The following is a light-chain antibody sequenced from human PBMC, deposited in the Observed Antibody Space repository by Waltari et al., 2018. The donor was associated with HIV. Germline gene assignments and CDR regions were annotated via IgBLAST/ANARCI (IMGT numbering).Light chain of an antibody. Sequence: SYELTQPSSVSVSPVQTARITCPGDGLAKRYVRWFQQKPGQAPVLVIDNDIERPSGIPERFSGSSSGTTVTLTISGAQVEDEADYYCFSAADNNLGVFGGGTKVTVL. V-gene: IGLV3-27*01. CDR1: GLAKRY. CDR2: NDI. J-gene: IGLJ3*02. CDR3: FSAADNNLGV.